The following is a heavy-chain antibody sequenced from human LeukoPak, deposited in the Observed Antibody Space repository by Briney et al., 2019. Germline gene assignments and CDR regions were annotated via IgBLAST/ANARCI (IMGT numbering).Heavy chain of an antibody. V-gene: IGHV3-13*01. Sequence: GGSLRLSCAASGFTFSSYDMHWVRQATGKGLEWVSAIDTAGDTYYPGSVKGRFTISRENAKNSLYLQMNSLRAGDTAVYYCARVSSGGGKSFYFDYWGQGTLVTVSS. CDR1: GFTFSSYD. J-gene: IGHJ4*02. CDR3: ARVSSGGGKSFYFDY. D-gene: IGHD1-26*01. CDR2: IDTAGDT.